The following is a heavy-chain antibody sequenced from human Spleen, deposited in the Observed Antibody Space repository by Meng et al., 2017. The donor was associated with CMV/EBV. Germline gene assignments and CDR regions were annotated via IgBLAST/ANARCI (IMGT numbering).Heavy chain of an antibody. J-gene: IGHJ4*02. V-gene: IGHV5-51*01. D-gene: IGHD2/OR15-2a*01. Sequence: KVSCKGSGYSFTSYWIGWVRQMPGKGLEWMGIIYPGDSDTRYSPSFQGQVTISADKSISTAYLQWSRLRASDTATYYCARHETHPPLYYFDYWGQGSLVTVSS. CDR2: IYPGDSDT. CDR1: GYSFTSYW. CDR3: ARHETHPPLYYFDY.